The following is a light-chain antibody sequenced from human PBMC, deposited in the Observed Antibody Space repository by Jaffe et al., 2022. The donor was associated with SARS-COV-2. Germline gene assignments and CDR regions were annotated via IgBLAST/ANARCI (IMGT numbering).Light chain of an antibody. J-gene: IGKJ2*01. V-gene: IGKV1-5*03. CDR2: KAS. CDR3: HQYNTYFET. Sequence: DIQMTQSPSTLSASVGDRVTITCRASQSISDSLAWYQQKPGKVPKLLIYKASRLETGVPPRFSGSGSGTEFTLTISSLQPDDLATYYCHQYNTYFETFGQGTKLEIK. CDR1: QSISDS.